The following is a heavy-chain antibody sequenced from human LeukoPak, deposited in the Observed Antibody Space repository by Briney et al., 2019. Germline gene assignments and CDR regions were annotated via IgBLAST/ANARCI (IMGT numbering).Heavy chain of an antibody. J-gene: IGHJ4*02. Sequence: GGSLRLSCAASGFTFRDYYMSWIRQAPGKGLEWVSYISSGSTTIYYADSVKGRFTISRDNAQNSLYLQMNSLRAEDTAVYYCARGAYHDTSGYYVWGQGILVTVSS. D-gene: IGHD3-22*01. CDR2: ISSGSTTI. CDR1: GFTFRDYY. CDR3: ARGAYHDTSGYYV. V-gene: IGHV3-11*01.